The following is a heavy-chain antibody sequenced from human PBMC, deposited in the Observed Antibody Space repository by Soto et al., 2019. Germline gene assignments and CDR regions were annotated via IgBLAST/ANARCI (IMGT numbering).Heavy chain of an antibody. D-gene: IGHD3-3*01. CDR2: MNPNSGNT. CDR1: GYTFTSYD. CDR3: ARVRSRGITIFGVVMTRSSVCYMDV. J-gene: IGHJ6*03. V-gene: IGHV1-8*01. Sequence: ASVKVSCKASGYTFTSYDINWVRQATGQGLEWMGWMNPNSGNTGYAQKFQGRVTMTRNTSISTAYMELSSLRSEDTAVYYCARVRSRGITIFGVVMTRSSVCYMDVWGKGTTVTVSS.